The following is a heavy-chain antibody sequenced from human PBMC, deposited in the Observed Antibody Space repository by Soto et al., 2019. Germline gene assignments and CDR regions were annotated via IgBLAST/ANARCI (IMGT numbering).Heavy chain of an antibody. CDR1: GYSFTTYW. Sequence: GESLKISCQGSGYSFTTYWIAWVRQMPGKGLEWMGIIFPADSDTRYSPSFQGQVTISADKSITSAYLQWNSLKASDTAMYYCARQGVSDYGMDVWGQGTTVTVSS. V-gene: IGHV5-51*01. D-gene: IGHD3-16*01. CDR3: ARQGVSDYGMDV. CDR2: IFPADSDT. J-gene: IGHJ6*02.